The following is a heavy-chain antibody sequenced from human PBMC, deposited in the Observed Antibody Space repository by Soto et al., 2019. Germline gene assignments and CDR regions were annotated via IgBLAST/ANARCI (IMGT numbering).Heavy chain of an antibody. V-gene: IGHV3-30*18. D-gene: IGHD5-12*01. J-gene: IGHJ6*02. CDR2: ISYDGSNK. Sequence: GGSLRLSCAASGFTFSSYGMHWVRQAPGKGLEWVAVISYDGSNKYYADSVKGRFTISRDNSKNTLYLQMNSLRAEDTAVYYCAKEREEMATQYGMDVWAKGPRSPSP. CDR3: AKEREEMATQYGMDV. CDR1: GFTFSSYG.